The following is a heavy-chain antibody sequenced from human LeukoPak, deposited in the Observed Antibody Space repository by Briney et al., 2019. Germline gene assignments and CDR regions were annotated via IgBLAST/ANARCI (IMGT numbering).Heavy chain of an antibody. CDR1: GYSFTNYW. Sequence: PGESLKISCKGSGYSFTNYWIGWVRQMPGKGLEWMGIIYPGDSDTGYSPSFQGQVTISADKSISTAYLQWSSLKASDTAMYYCARRTDRSFWYLGYWGQGTLVTVSS. CDR2: IYPGDSDT. J-gene: IGHJ4*02. V-gene: IGHV5-51*01. CDR3: ARRTDRSFWYLGY.